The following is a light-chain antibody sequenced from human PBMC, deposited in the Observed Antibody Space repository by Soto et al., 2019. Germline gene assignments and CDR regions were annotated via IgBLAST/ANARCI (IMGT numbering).Light chain of an antibody. V-gene: IGLV1-40*01. Sequence: QSVLTQPPSVSGAPGQRVTISCTGISSNIGAGYDVHWYQQLPGTAPKLLIYGNSNRPSGVPDRFSGSKSGTSASLAITGLQAEDEADYYCQSYDSSLSGWVFGTGTKVTVL. J-gene: IGLJ1*01. CDR3: QSYDSSLSGWV. CDR2: GNS. CDR1: SSNIGAGYD.